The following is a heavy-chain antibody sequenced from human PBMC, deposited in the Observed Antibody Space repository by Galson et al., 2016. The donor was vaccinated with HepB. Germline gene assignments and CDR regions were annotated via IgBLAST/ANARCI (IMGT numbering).Heavy chain of an antibody. V-gene: IGHV1-18*04. J-gene: IGHJ4*02. D-gene: IGHD5-24*01. CDR2: NSANSGNT. CDR3: ARDVQFRLDY. CDR1: GYRFPTYG. Sequence: SVKVSCKVSGYRFPTYGISWVRQAPGQGLEWLGWNSANSGNTYYAQKFQDRVTMTRDTSASTVYMDLRSLRSDDTAVYYCARDVQFRLDYWGQGTLVTVSS.